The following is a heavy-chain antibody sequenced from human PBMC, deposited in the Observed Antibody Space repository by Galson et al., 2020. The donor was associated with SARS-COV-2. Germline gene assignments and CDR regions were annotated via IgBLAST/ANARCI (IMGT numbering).Heavy chain of an antibody. Sequence: GGSLRLSCAASGFTFSSYTMNWVRQAPGKGLEWVSYISGTSDTIYYADSVKGRFTISRDNAKNSLYLQMNSLRPEDTAVYYCARDLDQRRGGGDDYWGRGTLVTVSS. CDR1: GFTFSSYT. V-gene: IGHV3-48*04. D-gene: IGHD3-16*01. CDR2: ISGTSDTI. CDR3: ARDLDQRRGGGDDY. J-gene: IGHJ4*02.